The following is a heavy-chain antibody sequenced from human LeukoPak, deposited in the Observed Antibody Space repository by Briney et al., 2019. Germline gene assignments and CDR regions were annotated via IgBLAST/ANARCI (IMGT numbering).Heavy chain of an antibody. Sequence: GGSLRLSCAASGWMHWVRQDPGKGLVWVSGINLDGSRTFYADSVRGRFTISRDNAKNTAYLQMNSLRAEDTSVYYCASVFDYWGPGSMVTVSS. CDR1: GW. CDR2: INLDGSRT. CDR3: ASVFDY. V-gene: IGHV3-74*01. J-gene: IGHJ4*02.